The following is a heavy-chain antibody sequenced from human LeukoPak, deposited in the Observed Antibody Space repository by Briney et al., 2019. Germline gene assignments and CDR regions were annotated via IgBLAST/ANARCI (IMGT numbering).Heavy chain of an antibody. CDR3: ARATYYYGSGRYYSFDY. D-gene: IGHD3-10*01. J-gene: IGHJ4*02. V-gene: IGHV1-2*02. Sequence: ASVKVSCKASGYTFTGYYMHWVRQAPGQGLERMGWINPNSGGTNYAQKFQGRVTMTRDTSISTAYMELSRLRSDDTAVYYCARATYYYGSGRYYSFDYWGQGTLVTVSS. CDR1: GYTFTGYY. CDR2: INPNSGGT.